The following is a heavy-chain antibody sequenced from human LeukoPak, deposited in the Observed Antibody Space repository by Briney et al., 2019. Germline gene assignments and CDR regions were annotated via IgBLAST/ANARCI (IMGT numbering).Heavy chain of an antibody. CDR1: GGSISSGSYY. J-gene: IGHJ4*02. V-gene: IGHV4-61*02. Sequence: SETLSLTCTVSGGSISSGSYYWSWIRQPAGKGLEWIGRIYTSGSTNYNPSLKSRVTISVDTSKNQFSLKLSSVTAADTAVYYCARDSQYYYDSSGYYTLDYWGQGTLVTVSS. CDR3: ARDSQYYYDSSGYYTLDY. CDR2: IYTSGST. D-gene: IGHD3-22*01.